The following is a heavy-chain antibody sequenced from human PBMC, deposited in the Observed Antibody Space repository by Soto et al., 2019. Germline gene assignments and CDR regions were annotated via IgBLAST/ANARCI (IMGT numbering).Heavy chain of an antibody. CDR2: IIPIFGTA. V-gene: IGHV1-69*13. Sequence: SVKVSCKXSGGTFSSYAISWVRQAPGQGLEWMGGIIPIFGTANYAQKFQGRVTITADESTSTAYMELSSLRSEDTAVYYCARRSYSSGWYDLNWFDPWGQGTLVTVSS. CDR1: GGTFSSYA. J-gene: IGHJ5*02. D-gene: IGHD6-19*01. CDR3: ARRSYSSGWYDLNWFDP.